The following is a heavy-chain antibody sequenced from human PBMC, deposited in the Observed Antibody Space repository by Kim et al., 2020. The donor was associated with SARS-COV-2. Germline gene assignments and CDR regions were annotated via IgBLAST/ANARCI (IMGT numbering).Heavy chain of an antibody. J-gene: IGHJ5*02. D-gene: IGHD3-9*01. CDR3: ARVLLYDMARGKWFDP. Sequence: LRGRVTISVDKSKNPFSLKLSSVTAADTAVYYCARVLLYDMARGKWFDPWGQGTLVTVSS. V-gene: IGHV4-4*02.